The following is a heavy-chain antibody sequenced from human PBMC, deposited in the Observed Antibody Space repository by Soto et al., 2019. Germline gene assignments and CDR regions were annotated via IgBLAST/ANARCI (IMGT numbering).Heavy chain of an antibody. J-gene: IGHJ4*02. CDR2: IYYSGST. CDR3: AGANIAARPLYFDY. V-gene: IGHV4-61*05. D-gene: IGHD6-6*01. Sequence: PSETLSLTCTVSGGSISSSSYYWGWIRQPPGKGLEWIGYIYYSGSTNYNPSLKSRVIISVDTSKNQFSLKLSSVTAADTAVYYCAGANIAARPLYFDYWGQGTLVTVSS. CDR1: GGSISSSSYY.